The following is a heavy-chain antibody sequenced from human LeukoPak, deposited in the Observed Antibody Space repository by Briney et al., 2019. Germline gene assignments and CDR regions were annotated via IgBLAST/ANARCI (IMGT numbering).Heavy chain of an antibody. CDR3: ARVVVVPAASSFDY. D-gene: IGHD2-2*01. CDR1: GYTFTSYG. J-gene: IGHJ4*02. V-gene: IGHV1-18*04. Sequence: ASVKVSCKASGYTFTSYGISWVRQAPGQGLEWMGWISAYNGNTNYAQKLQGRVTMTTDTSTSTAYMELRSLRSEDTAVYYCARVVVVPAASSFDYWGQGTLVTVSS. CDR2: ISAYNGNT.